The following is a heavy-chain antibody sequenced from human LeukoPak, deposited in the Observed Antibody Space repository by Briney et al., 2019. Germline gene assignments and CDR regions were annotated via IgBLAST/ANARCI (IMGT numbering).Heavy chain of an antibody. Sequence: GSLRLSCAASGFTFTSYWMSWVRQVPGKGLEWVANIKQDGSEKYYVDSVKGRFIIFRDNAKNSLYLQMNSLRAEDTAVYYCAVYYYDSSGYFSGLYWGQGTLVTVSS. CDR3: AVYYYDSSGYFSGLY. J-gene: IGHJ4*02. D-gene: IGHD3-22*01. CDR1: GFTFTSYW. V-gene: IGHV3-7*01. CDR2: IKQDGSEK.